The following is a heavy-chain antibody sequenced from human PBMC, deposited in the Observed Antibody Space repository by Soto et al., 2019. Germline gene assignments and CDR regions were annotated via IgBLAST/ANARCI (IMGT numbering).Heavy chain of an antibody. J-gene: IGHJ4*02. D-gene: IGHD3-22*01. V-gene: IGHV3-21*01. CDR2: ITPSGRFI. CDR1: GISFSDYH. Sequence: ESGGGLVKPGGSLRLSCAASGISFSDYHMNWVRQAPGKGLEWVASITPSGRFINYADSVEGRFFISRDNTKNSLFLQMNSLRGEDTAVYYCAGTYDLADYWGQGTLVVVSS. CDR3: AGTYDLADY.